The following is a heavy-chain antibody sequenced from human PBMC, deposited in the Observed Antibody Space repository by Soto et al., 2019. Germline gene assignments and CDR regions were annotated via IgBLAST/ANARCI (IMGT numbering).Heavy chain of an antibody. CDR2: IIPMINTA. CDR3: AKQHVTMTL. V-gene: IGHV1-69*12. CDR1: GGTSSSYA. J-gene: IGHJ4*02. Sequence: QVQLVQSGAEVKKPGSSVKVSCKASGGTSSSYAISWVRQAPGQGLEWMGGIIPMINTANYAQKFQGTVTITADESLKTADTAVNSLRSEDTAVYYCAKQHVTMTLWGQGTLVTVTS. D-gene: IGHD3-22*01.